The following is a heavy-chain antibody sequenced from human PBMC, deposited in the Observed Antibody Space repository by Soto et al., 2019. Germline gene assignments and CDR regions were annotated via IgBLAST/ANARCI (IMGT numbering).Heavy chain of an antibody. CDR2: INAGNGNT. CDR1: GYTFTSYA. J-gene: IGHJ4*02. V-gene: IGHV1-3*01. Sequence: ASVKVSCKASGYTFTSYAMHWVRQAPGQRLEWMGWINAGNGNTKYSQKFQGRVTITRDTSASTAYMELSSLRSEDTAVYYCARDRNPYYYDSSGYFFWGQGTLVTVSS. CDR3: ARDRNPYYYDSSGYFF. D-gene: IGHD3-22*01.